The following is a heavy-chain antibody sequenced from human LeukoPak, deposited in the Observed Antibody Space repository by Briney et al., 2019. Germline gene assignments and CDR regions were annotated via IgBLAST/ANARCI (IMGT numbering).Heavy chain of an antibody. D-gene: IGHD6-19*01. Sequence: SETLSLTCAVYGGSFSGYQWSWIRQPPGKGLECIGEINQSGSTNFNPSLKSRVTISVDTSKNQFSLKLRSVTAADTAVYYCARGARVGYSSGWSIDYWGQGTLVTVSS. J-gene: IGHJ4*02. CDR3: ARGARVGYSSGWSIDY. CDR1: GGSFSGYQ. V-gene: IGHV4-34*01. CDR2: INQSGST.